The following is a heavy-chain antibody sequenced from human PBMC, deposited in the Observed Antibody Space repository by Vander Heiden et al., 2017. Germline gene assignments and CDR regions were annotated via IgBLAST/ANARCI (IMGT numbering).Heavy chain of an antibody. CDR3: ARVVVHPLYSAYFDY. D-gene: IGHD3-22*01. CDR1: GYSFTSYW. CDR2: ILPGDSET. V-gene: IGHV5-51*01. J-gene: IGHJ4*02. Sequence: EVQLVQSGAEVKKPGESLKISCKGSGYSFTSYWIGWVRQMPGKGREWMGIILPGDSETGYSPSFQGQVTISADKSISTAYLQWSSLKASDTAMYYCARVVVHPLYSAYFDYWGQGTLVTVSS.